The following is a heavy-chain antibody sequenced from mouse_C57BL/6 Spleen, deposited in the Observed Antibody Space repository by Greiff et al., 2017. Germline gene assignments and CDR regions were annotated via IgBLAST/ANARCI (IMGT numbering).Heavy chain of an antibody. CDR2: IRNKANNHAT. D-gene: IGHD2-12*01. CDR3: TRGGSYDGPWFAY. J-gene: IGHJ3*01. Sequence: EVQLVESGGGLVQPGGSMKLSCAASGFTFSDAWMDWVRQSPEKGLEWVAEIRNKANNHATYYAESVEGRFTISREDSKSSVYLQLHSLRAEDTGSYYGTRGGSYDGPWFAYWGQGTLVTVSA. CDR1: GFTFSDAW. V-gene: IGHV6-6*01.